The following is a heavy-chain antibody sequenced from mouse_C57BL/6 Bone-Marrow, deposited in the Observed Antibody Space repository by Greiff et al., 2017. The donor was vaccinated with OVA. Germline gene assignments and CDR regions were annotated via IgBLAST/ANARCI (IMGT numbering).Heavy chain of an antibody. V-gene: IGHV1-26*01. CDR1: GYTFTDYY. CDR3: ASNWWYFDV. CDR2: INPNNGGT. J-gene: IGHJ1*03. Sequence: VQLQQSGPELVKPGASVKISCKASGYTFTDYYMNWVKQSHGKSLEWIGDINPNNGGTSYNQKFKGKATLTVDKSSSTAYMELRSLTSEDSAVYYCASNWWYFDVWGTGTTVTVSS. D-gene: IGHD4-1*02.